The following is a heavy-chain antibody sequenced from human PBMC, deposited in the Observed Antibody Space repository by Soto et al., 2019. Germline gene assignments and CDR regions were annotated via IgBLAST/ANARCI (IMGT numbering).Heavy chain of an antibody. J-gene: IGHJ6*02. CDR3: YAGCSGGSCYSDPRYYYYGMDV. CDR2: ISYDGSNK. CDR1: GFTFSSYA. V-gene: IGHV3-30-3*01. Sequence: GGSLRLSCAASGFTFSSYAMHWVRQAPGKGLEWVAVISYDGSNKYYADSVKGRFTISRDNSKNTLYLQMNSLRAEDTAVYYCYAGCSGGSCYSDPRYYYYGMDVWGQGTTVTVSS. D-gene: IGHD2-15*01.